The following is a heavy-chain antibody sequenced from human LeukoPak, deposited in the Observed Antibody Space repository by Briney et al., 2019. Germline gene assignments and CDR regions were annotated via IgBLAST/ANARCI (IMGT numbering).Heavy chain of an antibody. CDR1: GGSVSSGSYY. CDR3: ARGYYDSSGYFHFDY. V-gene: IGHV4-61*01. D-gene: IGHD3-22*01. J-gene: IGHJ4*02. CDR2: IYYTGST. Sequence: KASETLSLTCTVSGGSVSSGSYYWRWIRQPPGKGLEWIAYIYYTGSTNYNPSLKSRVTMSVDTSKNQFSLKMSSVTAADTAVYYCARGYYDSSGYFHFDYWGQGTLVTVSS.